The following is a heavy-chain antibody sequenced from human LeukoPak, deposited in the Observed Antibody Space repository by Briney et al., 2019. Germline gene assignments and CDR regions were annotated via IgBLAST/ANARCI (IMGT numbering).Heavy chain of an antibody. V-gene: IGHV4-31*02. J-gene: IGHJ5*02. CDR2: IYYSGST. Sequence: WVRQPPGKGLEWIGYIYYSGSTYYNPSLKSRVTISVDTSKNQFSLKLSSVTAADTAVYYCARGVGYCSSTSCYHPWFDPWGQGTLVTVSS. CDR3: ARGVGYCSSTSCYHPWFDP. D-gene: IGHD2-2*01.